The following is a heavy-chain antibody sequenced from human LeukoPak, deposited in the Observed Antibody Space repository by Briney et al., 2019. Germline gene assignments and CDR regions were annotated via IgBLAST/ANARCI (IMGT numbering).Heavy chain of an antibody. J-gene: IGHJ4*02. Sequence: ASVTVSCKASGYTFTVYYIHWVRRAPGQGLEWMGWINPNSGGTNYAQKFQGRVTMTRDTSISTAYMELSRLRSDDTAVYHCARVPRDSSGYYAPFDYWGQGTLVTVSS. D-gene: IGHD3-22*01. CDR1: GYTFTVYY. CDR2: INPNSGGT. CDR3: ARVPRDSSGYYAPFDY. V-gene: IGHV1-2*02.